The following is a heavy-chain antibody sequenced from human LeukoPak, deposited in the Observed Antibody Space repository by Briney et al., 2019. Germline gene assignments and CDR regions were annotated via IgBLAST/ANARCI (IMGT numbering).Heavy chain of an antibody. CDR3: AKVQSDIVGAMFFAFDV. CDR1: GFTFNSYS. Sequence: GGSLRLSCGVSGFTFNSYSMNWVRQAPGKGLEWVAYISGSGSDMFYADSLKGRFTISRDNSENSLYLQMNSLRVEDTAVYYCAKVQSDIVGAMFFAFDVWGQGTMVSVSS. J-gene: IGHJ3*01. CDR2: ISGSGSDM. V-gene: IGHV3-21*06. D-gene: IGHD1-26*01.